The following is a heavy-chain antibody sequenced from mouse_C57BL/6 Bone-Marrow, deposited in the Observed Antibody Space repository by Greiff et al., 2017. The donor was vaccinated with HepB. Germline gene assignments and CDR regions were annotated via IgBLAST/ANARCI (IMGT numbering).Heavy chain of an antibody. Sequence: EVQLQQSGPELVKPGASVKIPCKASGYTFTDYNMDWLKQSHGKSLEWIGDINPNNGGTIYNQKFKGKATLTVDKSSSTAYMELRSLTSEDTAVYYCARSGYSNYNWYFDVWGTGTTVTVAS. V-gene: IGHV1-18*01. J-gene: IGHJ1*03. CDR3: ARSGYSNYNWYFDV. CDR1: GYTFTDYN. CDR2: INPNNGGT. D-gene: IGHD2-5*01.